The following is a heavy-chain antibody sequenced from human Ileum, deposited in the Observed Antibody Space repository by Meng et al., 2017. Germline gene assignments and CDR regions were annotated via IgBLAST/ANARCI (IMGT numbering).Heavy chain of an antibody. J-gene: IGHJ5*01. CDR2: SYHSGSP. V-gene: IGHV4-4*02. Sequence: APGRLTPSGHLSTTCVVPGGSLSSSNWWTWLRQAPGKGLEWIGESYHSGSPNYHPSLKSRVTISVDKSQNQFPLKLNSVTAADTAVYYCARVVGGPASMSGWFDPWGQGTLVTVSS. CDR1: GGSLSSSNW. CDR3: ARVVGGPASMSGWFDP. D-gene: IGHD2-2*01.